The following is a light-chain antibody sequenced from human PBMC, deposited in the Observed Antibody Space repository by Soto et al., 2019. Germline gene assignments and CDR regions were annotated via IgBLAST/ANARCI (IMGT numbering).Light chain of an antibody. CDR1: SSDVGGYGF. V-gene: IGLV2-8*01. CDR3: NSYSGSSNFVV. J-gene: IGLJ2*01. Sequence: QSALTQPRSVSGSPGQSVTISCIGTSSDVGGYGFVSWYQQHPGKAPKLMIFEVNQRPSGVPDRFSGSKSGNTASLTVSGLQAEDEATYYCNSYSGSSNFVVFGGGTKVTVL. CDR2: EVN.